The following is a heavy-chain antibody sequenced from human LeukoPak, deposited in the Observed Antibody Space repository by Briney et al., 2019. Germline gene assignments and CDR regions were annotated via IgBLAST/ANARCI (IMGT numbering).Heavy chain of an antibody. Sequence: GWSLRLSCAASGFTFSSYAMSWVRQAPGRRLEGVSTTISSGNSTYYPDSVKGRFTITRDNSKNTLYLQINSLRAEDTAVYYCAKPYSTSSKFVFDYWGQGTLVTVSS. CDR3: AKPYSTSSKFVFDY. J-gene: IGHJ4*02. CDR1: GFTFSSYA. CDR2: TISSGNST. V-gene: IGHV3-23*01. D-gene: IGHD6-6*01.